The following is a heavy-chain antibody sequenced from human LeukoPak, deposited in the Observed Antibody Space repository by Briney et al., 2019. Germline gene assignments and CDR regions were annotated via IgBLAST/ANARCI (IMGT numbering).Heavy chain of an antibody. V-gene: IGHV5-51*01. Sequence: GESLKISCKGSGYSFTSYWIGWVRQMPGKGLEWMGIIYPGDSDTRYSPSFQGQVTISADKSISTAYLQWSSPKASDTAMYYCARPRRDGYNSRAFDIWGQGTMVTVSS. CDR1: GYSFTSYW. J-gene: IGHJ3*02. CDR2: IYPGDSDT. CDR3: ARPRRDGYNSRAFDI. D-gene: IGHD5-24*01.